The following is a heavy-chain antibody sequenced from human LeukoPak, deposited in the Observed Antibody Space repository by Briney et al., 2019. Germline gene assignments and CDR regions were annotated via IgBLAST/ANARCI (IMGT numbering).Heavy chain of an antibody. CDR2: ISWNSGSI. D-gene: IGHD6-19*01. J-gene: IGHJ4*02. Sequence: GRSLRLSCAASGFTFDDYAMHWVRQAPGKGLEWFSGISWNSGSIGYADSVKGRFTISRDNAKNSLYLQMNSLRAEDTALYYCAKDRGYSSGWPDYWGQGTLVTVSS. CDR3: AKDRGYSSGWPDY. CDR1: GFTFDDYA. V-gene: IGHV3-9*01.